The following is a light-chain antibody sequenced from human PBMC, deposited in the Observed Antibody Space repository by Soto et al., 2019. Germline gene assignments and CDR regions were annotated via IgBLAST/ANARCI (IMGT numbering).Light chain of an antibody. J-gene: IGLJ3*02. V-gene: IGLV2-14*01. Sequence: QSVLTQPASVSGSPGQSITISCTGTSSDVGGYNYVSWYQQNPGKVPKLIIYEVSNRPSGVSDRFSGSKSGNTASLTISGLQTEDEADYYCSSYTSSTTWVFGEGTKLTVL. CDR3: SSYTSSTTWV. CDR1: SSDVGGYNY. CDR2: EVS.